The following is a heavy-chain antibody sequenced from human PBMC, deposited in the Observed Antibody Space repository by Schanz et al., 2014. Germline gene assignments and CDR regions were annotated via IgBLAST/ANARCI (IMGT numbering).Heavy chain of an antibody. CDR1: GYVFTAYY. J-gene: IGHJ2*01. V-gene: IGHV1-2*02. Sequence: VQSGAEVKEPGASVQVSCKASGYVFTAYYMHWVRQAPGQGLEWMGVTNPNGGAEFAQKFQGRISMTRDTSTTTFYMELSSLTSDDTAVYFCARDVGRPGHFWYFDLWGRGTLVTVSS. CDR3: ARDVGRPGHFWYFDL. D-gene: IGHD1-1*01. CDR2: TNPNGGA.